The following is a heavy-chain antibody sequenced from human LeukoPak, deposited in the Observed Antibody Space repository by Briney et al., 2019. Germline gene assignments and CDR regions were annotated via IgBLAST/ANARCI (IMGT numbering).Heavy chain of an antibody. Sequence: PGGSLRLSCAASGFTFSIYWMSWVRQAPGKGLEWVANIKQDGSEKYYVDSVKGRFTISRDSAKNSLYLQMNSLRAEDTALYYCARDLGPLDYWGQGTLATVSS. CDR1: GFTFSIYW. CDR2: IKQDGSEK. D-gene: IGHD7-27*01. J-gene: IGHJ4*02. CDR3: ARDLGPLDY. V-gene: IGHV3-7*01.